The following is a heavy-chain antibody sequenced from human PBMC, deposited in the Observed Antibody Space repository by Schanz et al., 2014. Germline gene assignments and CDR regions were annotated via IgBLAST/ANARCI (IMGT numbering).Heavy chain of an antibody. CDR2: IRDDGSNK. CDR1: GFTFSSYG. V-gene: IGHV3-30*02. D-gene: IGHD3-10*01. J-gene: IGHJ4*02. CDR3: AKGRFGELLDY. Sequence: QVQLVESGGGLVKPGGSLRLSCAASGFTFSSYGMHWVRQAPGKGLEWVAFIRDDGSNKYYVDSVKGRFTISRDNSRDTLYLQMNDLRAEDTALYYCAKGRFGELLDYWGQGTLVTVSS.